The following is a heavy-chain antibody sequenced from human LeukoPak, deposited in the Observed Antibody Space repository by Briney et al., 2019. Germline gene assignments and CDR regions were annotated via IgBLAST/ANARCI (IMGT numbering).Heavy chain of an antibody. V-gene: IGHV5-51*01. CDR3: ARQGDFGPHYYGMDV. J-gene: IGHJ6*02. Sequence: GESLKISCKGSGYSFTSYWIGWVRQMPGEGLEWMGTIYPGDSDTRYSPSFQGQVTISADKSISTAYLQWSSLKASDTAMYYCARQGDFGPHYYGMDVWGQGTTVTVS. CDR1: GYSFTSYW. CDR2: IYPGDSDT. D-gene: IGHD3-3*01.